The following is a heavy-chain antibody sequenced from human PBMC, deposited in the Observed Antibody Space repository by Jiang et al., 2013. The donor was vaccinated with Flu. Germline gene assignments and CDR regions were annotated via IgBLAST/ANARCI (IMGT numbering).Heavy chain of an antibody. CDR1: GFTFDDYA. D-gene: IGHD3-10*01. CDR3: AKDIVERGFGELGGY. Sequence: GLVQPGRSLRLSCAASGFTFDDYAMHWVRQAPGKGLEWVSGISWNSGSIGYADSVKGRFTISRDNAKNSLYLQMNSLRAEDTALYYCAKDIVERGFGELGGYWGQGTLVTVSS. V-gene: IGHV3-9*01. CDR2: ISWNSGSI. J-gene: IGHJ4*02.